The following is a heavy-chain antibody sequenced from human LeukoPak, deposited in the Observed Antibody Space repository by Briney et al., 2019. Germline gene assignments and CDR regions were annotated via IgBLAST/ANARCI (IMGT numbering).Heavy chain of an antibody. CDR1: GFTVSSNY. Sequence: GGSLRLSCAASGFTVSSNYMSWVRQAPGKGLEWVSVIYSGGSTYYADSVKGRFTISRDNSKNTLYLQMNSLRAEDTAVYYCAKERYYDILTPNWFDYWGQGTLVTVSS. V-gene: IGHV3-53*01. D-gene: IGHD3-9*01. CDR2: IYSGGST. CDR3: AKERYYDILTPNWFDY. J-gene: IGHJ4*02.